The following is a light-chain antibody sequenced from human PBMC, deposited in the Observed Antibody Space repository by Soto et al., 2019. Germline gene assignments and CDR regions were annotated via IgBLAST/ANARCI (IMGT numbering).Light chain of an antibody. CDR2: GAS. CDR1: QSVSSSY. CDR3: QQYGSSPSWT. J-gene: IGKJ1*01. Sequence: DIVLTQAPGTLSLSPGERATLSCRASQSVSSSYLAWYQQKPGQAPRLLIFGASSRATGIPDRFSGSGSGTDFTLTISRLGPEDFAVYYCQQYGSSPSWTFGQGTKV. V-gene: IGKV3-20*01.